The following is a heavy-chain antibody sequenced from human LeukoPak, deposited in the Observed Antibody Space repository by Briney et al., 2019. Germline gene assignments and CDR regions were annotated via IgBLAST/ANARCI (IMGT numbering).Heavy chain of an antibody. V-gene: IGHV3-23*01. CDR3: ATVKGLTG. Sequence: GGSLPQTWAACGFTLGNFRLSWVRQAPGKGLEWVSALSSSGDTTYYADSVKGRFTISRDNSKNTLYLQMNSLRDDDTAIYYCATVKGLTGRGHGTLVAVSS. CDR2: LSSSGDTT. CDR1: GFTLGNFR. J-gene: IGHJ4*01. D-gene: IGHD1-14*01.